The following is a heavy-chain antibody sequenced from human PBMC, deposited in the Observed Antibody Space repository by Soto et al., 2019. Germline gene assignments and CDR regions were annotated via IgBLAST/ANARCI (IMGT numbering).Heavy chain of an antibody. D-gene: IGHD3-22*01. CDR3: ARTGYDRSGYFVEYYFDY. CDR1: GFTFSKYA. Sequence: QVQLVESGGGAVQPERSLRLSCAASGFTFSKYAMHWVRQARGTGLEWVAVISNDGSNPYYADSVKGRFTISRDNSKNTLYLQKNSLREEDTAVYYCARTGYDRSGYFVEYYFDYWGQGTLVTVSS. CDR2: ISNDGSNP. V-gene: IGHV3-30-3*01. J-gene: IGHJ4*02.